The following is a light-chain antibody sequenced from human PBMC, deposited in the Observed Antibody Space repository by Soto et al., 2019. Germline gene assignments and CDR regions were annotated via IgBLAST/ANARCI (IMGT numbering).Light chain of an antibody. Sequence: QSALTQPASVSGSPGQSITISCTGTDNDIGTYNLVSWYQQCPGTAHKVIIFDVSSRPSGVSSRFSGSKSGNTASLTISALQAEDESDYYCCSYGGSRPYVFGTGTKVTVL. CDR1: DNDIGTYNL. CDR2: DVS. J-gene: IGLJ1*01. CDR3: CSYGGSRPYV. V-gene: IGLV2-23*02.